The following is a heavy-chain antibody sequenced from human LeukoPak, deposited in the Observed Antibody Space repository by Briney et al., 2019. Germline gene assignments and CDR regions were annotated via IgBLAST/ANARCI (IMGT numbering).Heavy chain of an antibody. CDR1: GGTFSSHA. V-gene: IGHV1-69*05. CDR3: ARDDYYDSSGYYKPNPFDY. CDR2: IIPIFGTA. D-gene: IGHD3-22*01. J-gene: IGHJ4*02. Sequence: SVKVSCKASGGTFSSHAISWVRQAPGQGLEWMGRIIPIFGTANYAQKFQGRVTITTDESTSTAYMELSSLRSEDTAVYYCARDDYYDSSGYYKPNPFDYWGQGTLVTVSS.